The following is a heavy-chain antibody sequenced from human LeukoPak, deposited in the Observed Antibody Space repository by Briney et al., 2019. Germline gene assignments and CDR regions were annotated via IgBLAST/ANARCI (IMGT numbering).Heavy chain of an antibody. Sequence: PSGTLSLTCDVSGGSISNTNWWSWVRQPPGQGLEWIGEVSLAGQTNYNPSLNGRVTMSLDESSNQLSLKLTSVTAADTAIYYCSRESGASCLFGYWGKGTLVIVPS. CDR2: VSLAGQT. V-gene: IGHV4-4*02. CDR1: GGSISNTNW. CDR3: SRESGASCLFGY. D-gene: IGHD1-26*01. J-gene: IGHJ4*02.